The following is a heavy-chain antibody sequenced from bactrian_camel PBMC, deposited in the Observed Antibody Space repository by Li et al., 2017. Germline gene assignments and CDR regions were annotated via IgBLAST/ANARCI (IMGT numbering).Heavy chain of an antibody. CDR3: AAGLRQCSYPGGTWVSTAGS. CDR2: ISTDDVP. CDR1: GYRYASYC. J-gene: IGHJ6*01. V-gene: IGHV3S55*01. D-gene: IGHD3*01. Sequence: QVQLVESGGDSVQAGGSLSLSCVASGYRYASYCMGWFRQGPGKEREEVASISTDDVPAYAESVKGRFTISQDSTKNTFDLQMNNMKPEDTAMYYCAAGLRQCSYPGGTWVSTAGSWGSGTQVTVS.